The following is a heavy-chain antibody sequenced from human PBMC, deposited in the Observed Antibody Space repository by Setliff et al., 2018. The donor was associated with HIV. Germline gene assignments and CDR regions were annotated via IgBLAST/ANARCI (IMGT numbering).Heavy chain of an antibody. D-gene: IGHD3-10*01. J-gene: IGHJ6*03. V-gene: IGHV1-24*01. CDR1: GYPLTDFS. CDR2: FDPEDGET. Sequence: ASVKVSCKVSGYPLTDFSIHWVRQAPGKGLEWMGGFDPEDGETIYAQKFQGRVTMTEDTSTNTAYMELSSLRSEDTALYYCATFRRGSGRYYYYMDVWGKGTAVTVSS. CDR3: ATFRRGSGRYYYYMDV.